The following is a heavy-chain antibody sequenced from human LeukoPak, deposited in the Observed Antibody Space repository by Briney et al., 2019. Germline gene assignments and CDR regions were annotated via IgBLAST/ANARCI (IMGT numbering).Heavy chain of an antibody. CDR3: ARTDSYGYWFDY. CDR2: ISSSGSTK. CDR1: GFTFSNYG. Sequence: GGSLRLSCAGSGFTFSNYGMNWVRQAPGRGLEWISYISSSGSTKNYADSVEGRFTISRDNAKRSLYLQMNSLRAEDTAVYYCARTDSYGYWFDYWGQGTLVTVSS. J-gene: IGHJ4*02. D-gene: IGHD3-22*01. V-gene: IGHV3-48*03.